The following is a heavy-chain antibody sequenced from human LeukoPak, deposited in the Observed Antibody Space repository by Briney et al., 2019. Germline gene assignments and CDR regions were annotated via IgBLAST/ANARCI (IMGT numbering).Heavy chain of an antibody. Sequence: GGSLRLSCAASGFTFSNYNMNWVRQAPGKGLEWVSSISSTSVYIYYADSVKGRFTISRDNAKNSLYLQMTSLRAEDTAVYYCARVRFRGSYPNYFDCWGQGTLVTVSS. CDR3: ARVRFRGSYPNYFDC. CDR2: ISSTSVYI. CDR1: GFTFSNYN. D-gene: IGHD1-26*01. J-gene: IGHJ4*02. V-gene: IGHV3-21*01.